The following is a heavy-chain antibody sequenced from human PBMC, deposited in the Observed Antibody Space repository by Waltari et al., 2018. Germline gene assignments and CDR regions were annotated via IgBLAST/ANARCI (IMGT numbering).Heavy chain of an antibody. CDR3: ARERRSRAAAGTID. J-gene: IGHJ4*02. CDR2: IYTSGST. V-gene: IGHV4-61*02. Sequence: QVQLQESGPGLVKPSQTLSLTCTVSGGSISSGSYYWSWIRRPAGKGLEWIGRIYTSGSTNYNPSLKSRVTISVDTSKNQFSLKLSSVTAADTAVYYCARERRSRAAAGTIDWGQGTLVTVSS. D-gene: IGHD6-13*01. CDR1: GGSISSGSYY.